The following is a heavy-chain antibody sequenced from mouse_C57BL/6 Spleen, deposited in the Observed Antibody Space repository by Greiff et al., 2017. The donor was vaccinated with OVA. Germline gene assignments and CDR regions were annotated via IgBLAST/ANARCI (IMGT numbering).Heavy chain of an antibody. J-gene: IGHJ4*01. CDR1: GFTFSSYG. Sequence: VNVVESGGDLVKPGGSLKLSCAASGFTFSSYGMSWVRQTPDKRLEWVATISSGGSYTYYPDSVKGRFTISRDNAKNTLYLQMSSLKSEDTAMYYCARQMILDYWGQGTSVTVSS. D-gene: IGHD2-4*01. CDR3: ARQMILDY. V-gene: IGHV5-6*01. CDR2: ISSGGSYT.